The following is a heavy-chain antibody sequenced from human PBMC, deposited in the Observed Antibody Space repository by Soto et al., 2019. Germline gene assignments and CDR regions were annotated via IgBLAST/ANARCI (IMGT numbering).Heavy chain of an antibody. V-gene: IGHV1-69*13. Sequence: SVKVSCKASGGTLSSYAISWVRQAPGQGLEWIGGIIPIFGTANYAQKFQGRVTITADESTSTAYMELSSLRSEDTAVYYCARVVVSGTVTTDHYYYGMDVWAQGTTVTVS. CDR2: IIPIFGTA. CDR1: GGTLSSYA. CDR3: ARVVVSGTVTTDHYYYGMDV. D-gene: IGHD4-4*01. J-gene: IGHJ6*01.